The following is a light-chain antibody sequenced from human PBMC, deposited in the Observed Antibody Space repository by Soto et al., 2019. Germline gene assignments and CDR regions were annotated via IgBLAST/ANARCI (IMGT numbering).Light chain of an antibody. CDR3: SSYTRSNTWV. V-gene: IGLV2-14*01. CDR1: RTDAGGYNY. CDR2: EVS. J-gene: IGLJ3*02. Sequence: QSALTQPASMSGSPGQSITISCTGTRTDAGGYNYVSWYQQHPAKVPKLLIYEVSNRPSGVSNRFSGSKSGSTASLTISGLQPEDEGDYYCSSYTRSNTWVFGGVPKVTVL.